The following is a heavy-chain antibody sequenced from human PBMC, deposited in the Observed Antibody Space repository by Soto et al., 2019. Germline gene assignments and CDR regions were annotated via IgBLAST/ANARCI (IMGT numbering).Heavy chain of an antibody. J-gene: IGHJ4*02. D-gene: IGHD2-21*01. V-gene: IGHV1-3*01. CDR1: GYTFTDSA. CDR2: IAPGNGNT. Sequence: VKVSCKASGYTFTDSAIHWVRQAPGQSLELLGWIAPGNGNTKYSQKFQGRVTITRDTSATTAYMELSSLRSEDTAVYYCAKGSRMWTPDYWGQGTLVTSPQ. CDR3: AKGSRMWTPDY.